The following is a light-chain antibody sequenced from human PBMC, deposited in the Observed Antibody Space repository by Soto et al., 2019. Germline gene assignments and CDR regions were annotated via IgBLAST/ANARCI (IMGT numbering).Light chain of an antibody. Sequence: QSVLTQPPSVSGAPGQRVTISCTGSSSNIGAGYDVHWYQHLPGTAPKLLIYGNSNRPSGVTDRFSGSKSGTSASRAITRLQAEDEADYYCQSYDSSLSGSVFGGGTKLTVL. J-gene: IGLJ2*01. V-gene: IGLV1-40*01. CDR3: QSYDSSLSGSV. CDR2: GNS. CDR1: SSNIGAGYD.